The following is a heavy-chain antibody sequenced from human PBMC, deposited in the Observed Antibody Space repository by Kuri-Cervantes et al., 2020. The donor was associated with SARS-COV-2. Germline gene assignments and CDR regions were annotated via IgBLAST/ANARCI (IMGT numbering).Heavy chain of an antibody. D-gene: IGHD2-15*01. CDR3: TKGTWELLPWGYYFDS. CDR2: IKQDGSEK. Sequence: GESLKISCAASGFSFRSYGMHWVRQAPGKGLEWVANIKQDGSEKYYVDSVKGRFIISRDNAKNSLYLQMNSLRAEDTAVYYCTKGTWELLPWGYYFDSWGQGTLVTVSS. J-gene: IGHJ4*02. CDR1: GFSFRSYG. V-gene: IGHV3-7*03.